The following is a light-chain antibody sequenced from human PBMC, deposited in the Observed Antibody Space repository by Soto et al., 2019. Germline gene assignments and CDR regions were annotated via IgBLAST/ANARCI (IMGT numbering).Light chain of an antibody. CDR3: CSYAGNTTFK. V-gene: IGLV2-23*02. Sequence: QSALTQPASVSGSPGQWITISCAGTNSDVGNYNLVSWYQHHPGKAPRLIIYAVSKRPSGISDRFSGSESGSTASLTISGLQPEDEADYHCCSYAGNTTFKFGGGTKVTVL. J-gene: IGLJ2*01. CDR2: AVS. CDR1: NSDVGNYNL.